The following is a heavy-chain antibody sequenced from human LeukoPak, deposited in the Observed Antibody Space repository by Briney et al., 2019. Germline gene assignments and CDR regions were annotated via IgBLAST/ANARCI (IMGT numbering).Heavy chain of an antibody. CDR2: INHSGST. J-gene: IGHJ4*02. CDR1: GGSFSGYY. D-gene: IGHD1-26*01. CDR3: ARGGYYVYMVPSNQGPFDY. Sequence: PSETLSLTCAVYGGSFSGYYWSWIRQPPGKGLEWMGEINHSGSTNYNPSLKSRVTISVDTSKNQFSLKLSSVTAADTAVYYCARGGYYVYMVPSNQGPFDYWGQGTLVTVSS. V-gene: IGHV4-34*01.